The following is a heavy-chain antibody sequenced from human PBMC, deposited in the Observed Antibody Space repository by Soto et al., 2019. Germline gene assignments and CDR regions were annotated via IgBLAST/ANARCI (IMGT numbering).Heavy chain of an antibody. V-gene: IGHV1-69*01. Sequence: QVQLVQSGAEVKKPGSSVKVSCRASGDSFSNYAVNWLRQAPGRRLEWMGGLIPVFGTSNYAEKFQGRLTITAHESTSTAYMELSSLTSEDTAVYYCARAGRTGFYGIDVWGQGTTVSVSS. CDR2: LIPVFGTS. J-gene: IGHJ6*02. CDR3: ARAGRTGFYGIDV. CDR1: GDSFSNYA.